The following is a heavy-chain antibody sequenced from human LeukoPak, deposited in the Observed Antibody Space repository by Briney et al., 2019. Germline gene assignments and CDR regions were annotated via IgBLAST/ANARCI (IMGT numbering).Heavy chain of an antibody. J-gene: IGHJ4*02. CDR3: ARDGKGRNRIGYYFDF. CDR2: ISSSGSTI. CDR1: GFTFSSYE. D-gene: IGHD3-10*01. V-gene: IGHV3-48*03. Sequence: GGSLRLSCAASGFTFSSYEMNWVRQAPGKGLEWVSYISSSGSTIYYAASVKGRFTISRDNAKNSLYLQMNSLRAEDTAVYYCARDGKGRNRIGYYFDFWGQGTLVTVSS.